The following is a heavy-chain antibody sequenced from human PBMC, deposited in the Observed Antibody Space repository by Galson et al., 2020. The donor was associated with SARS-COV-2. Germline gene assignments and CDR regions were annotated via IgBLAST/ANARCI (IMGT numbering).Heavy chain of an antibody. D-gene: IGHD7-27*01. Sequence: GGSLRLSCAASGFTFSSYWMHWVRQAPGKGLVWVSRIYSEGSSTSYADSVKGRFTISGDNAKNMLYLQMNSLRAEDTAVYYCARGDMGNDYFDYWGQGTLVTVSS. CDR1: GFTFSSYW. CDR2: IYSEGSST. V-gene: IGHV3-74*01. CDR3: ARGDMGNDYFDY. J-gene: IGHJ4*02.